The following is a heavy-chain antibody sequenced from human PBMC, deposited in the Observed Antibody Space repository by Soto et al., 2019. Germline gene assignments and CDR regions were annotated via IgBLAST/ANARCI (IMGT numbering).Heavy chain of an antibody. V-gene: IGHV3-11*05. CDR3: ARAVADDYVWGSYRYFDC. CDR1: GFTFSDYY. J-gene: IGHJ4*02. D-gene: IGHD3-16*02. Sequence: GGSLRLSCAASGFTFSDYYMSWIRQAPGESPEWASYISSSSYANYIDSVKGRFTISRDDAKNSLFLQMNSLRAEDTAVYYCARAVADDYVWGSYRYFDCWGQGTLVTVSS. CDR2: ISSSSYA.